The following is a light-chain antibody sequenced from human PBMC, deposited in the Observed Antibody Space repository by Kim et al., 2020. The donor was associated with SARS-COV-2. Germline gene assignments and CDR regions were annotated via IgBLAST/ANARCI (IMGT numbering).Light chain of an antibody. CDR3: NSRDSTGNHS. CDR2: AKT. V-gene: IGLV3-19*01. CDR1: SLRIFY. J-gene: IGLJ2*01. Sequence: VALGQTAMITCQGDSLRIFYASWYQQKPGQAPRLVIYAKTNRPSGIPDRFSGSSSGNTASLTITGAQAEDEADYYCNSRDSTGNHSFGGGTQLTVL.